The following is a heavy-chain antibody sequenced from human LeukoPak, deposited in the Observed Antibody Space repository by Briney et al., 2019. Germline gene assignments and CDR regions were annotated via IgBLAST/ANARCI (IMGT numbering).Heavy chain of an antibody. V-gene: IGHV6-1*01. Sequence: SQTLSLTCAISGDNVSSNSAAWNWIRQSPSRGLEWLGRTYYRSKWHNDFAVSVKGRITINPDTSKNQFSLQLNSVTSEDTAVYFCAREAAILLNTFYYYFMDVWGKGTTVTVSS. J-gene: IGHJ6*03. CDR2: TYYRSKWHN. D-gene: IGHD5-24*01. CDR1: GDNVSSNSAA. CDR3: AREAAILLNTFYYYFMDV.